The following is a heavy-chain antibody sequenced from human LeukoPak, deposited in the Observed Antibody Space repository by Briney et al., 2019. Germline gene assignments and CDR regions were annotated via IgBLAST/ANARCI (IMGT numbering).Heavy chain of an antibody. D-gene: IGHD5-18*01. V-gene: IGHV3-30*02. CDR3: AKDPGYRDF. J-gene: IGHJ4*02. CDR1: GYTFTGYY. CDR2: IRNDGSNN. Sequence: SCKASGYTFTGYYMHWVRQAPGKGLEWVAYIRNDGSNNYYEDSVKGRFTISRDNSKNTLYLQMNSLRAEDTAMYFCAKDPGYRDFWGQGTLVTVSS.